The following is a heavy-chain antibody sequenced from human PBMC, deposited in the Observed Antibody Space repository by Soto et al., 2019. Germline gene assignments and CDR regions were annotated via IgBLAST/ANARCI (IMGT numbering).Heavy chain of an antibody. Sequence: EVQLLESGGGLVQPGGSLRLSCAASGFTFSSYAMSWVRQAPGKGLEWVSAISGSGGSTYYADSVKGRFTISRDNSKNPLYLQMNSLRAEDTAVYYCAKDSNPGYSSSWYDYWGQGTLVTVSS. V-gene: IGHV3-23*01. D-gene: IGHD6-13*01. CDR3: AKDSNPGYSSSWYDY. CDR1: GFTFSSYA. J-gene: IGHJ4*02. CDR2: ISGSGGST.